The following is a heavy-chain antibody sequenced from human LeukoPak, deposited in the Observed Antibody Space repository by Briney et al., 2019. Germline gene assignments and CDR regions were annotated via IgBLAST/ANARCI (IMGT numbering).Heavy chain of an antibody. CDR1: GGSISSSNYY. CDR3: ARGPYYYDSSGYYYVSH. Sequence: SETLSLTCHVSGGSISSSNYYWGWIRQPPGKGLEWIGNVYYSGSASVNPSLKSRVTISVDTSKNQFSLKLSSVTAADTAVYYCARGPYYYDSSGYYYVSHWGQGTLVTVSS. D-gene: IGHD3-22*01. CDR2: VYYSGSA. J-gene: IGHJ4*02. V-gene: IGHV4-39*07.